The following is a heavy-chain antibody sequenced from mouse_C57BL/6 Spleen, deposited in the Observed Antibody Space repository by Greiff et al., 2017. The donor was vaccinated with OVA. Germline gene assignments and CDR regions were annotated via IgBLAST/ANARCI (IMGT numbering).Heavy chain of an antibody. CDR1: GYTFTSYW. J-gene: IGHJ4*01. V-gene: IGHV1-64*01. Sequence: VQLQQPGAELVKPGASVKSSCKASGYTFTSYWMHWVKQRPGQGLEWIGMIHPNSGSTNYNEKFKSKATLTVDKSSSTAYMQLSSLASEDSAVYYCASLLFYAMDYWGQGTSVTVSS. D-gene: IGHD2-1*01. CDR2: IHPNSGST. CDR3: ASLLFYAMDY.